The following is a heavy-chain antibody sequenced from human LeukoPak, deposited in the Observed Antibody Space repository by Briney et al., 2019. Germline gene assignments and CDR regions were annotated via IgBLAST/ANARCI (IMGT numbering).Heavy chain of an antibody. CDR1: GYSISSGYY. J-gene: IGHJ4*02. V-gene: IGHV4-38-2*02. D-gene: IGHD1-26*01. Sequence: PSETLSLTCTVSGYSISSGYYWGWIRQPPGKGLEWIGSIDYSGNTYHNPPLKSRVTISIDTSKNQFSLKLSSVTAADTAVYYCATTTIRLGYWGQGTLVTVSS. CDR3: ATTTIRLGY. CDR2: IDYSGNT.